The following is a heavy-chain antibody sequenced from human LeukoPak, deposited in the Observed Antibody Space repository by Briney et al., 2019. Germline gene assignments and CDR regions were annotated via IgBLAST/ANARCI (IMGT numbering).Heavy chain of an antibody. CDR1: GFTFSSYW. CDR2: INTDGSST. V-gene: IGHV3-74*01. Sequence: PGGSLRLSCAASGFTFSSYWMHWVRQAPGKGLVWVSRINTDGSSTSYADSVMGRFTISRDNAKNSLYLQMNSLRAEDTAVYYCARGHYYGSGSYLTDFDYWGQGTLVTVSS. D-gene: IGHD3-10*01. CDR3: ARGHYYGSGSYLTDFDY. J-gene: IGHJ4*02.